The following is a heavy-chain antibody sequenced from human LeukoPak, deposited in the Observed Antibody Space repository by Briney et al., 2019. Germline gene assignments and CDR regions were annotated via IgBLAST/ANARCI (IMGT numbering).Heavy chain of an antibody. Sequence: SETLSLTCTVSGGSINSYYWSWIRQPAGKGLEWIGRIYSSGSTNYNPSLKSRVSMSVDTSKDQFSLKLTSVTAADTAVYYCARGGKATVVTMWGQGILVTVSS. CDR3: ARGGKATVVTM. CDR1: GGSINSYY. D-gene: IGHD4-23*01. J-gene: IGHJ4*01. CDR2: IYSSGST. V-gene: IGHV4-4*07.